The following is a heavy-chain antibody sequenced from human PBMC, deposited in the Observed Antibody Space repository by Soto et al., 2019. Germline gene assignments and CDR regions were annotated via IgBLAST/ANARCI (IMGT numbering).Heavy chain of an antibody. CDR1: GFTFSRHA. CDR3: ARGGGGAALADFDY. CDR2: ISSNGGST. J-gene: IGHJ4*02. V-gene: IGHV3-64*02. D-gene: IGHD3-16*01. Sequence: EVQLVESGEGLVQPGGSLRLSCAASGFTFSRHAMHWVRQAPGKRLEYVSAISSNGGSTYYADSEKGRFSVSRDNSKNTLYLQMDNLRAEDMAVYYCARGGGGAALADFDYWGQGTLVTVSS.